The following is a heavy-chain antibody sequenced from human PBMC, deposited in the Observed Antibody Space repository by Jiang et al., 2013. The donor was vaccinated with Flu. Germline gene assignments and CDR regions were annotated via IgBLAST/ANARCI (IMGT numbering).Heavy chain of an antibody. CDR2: ISYDGSNK. Sequence: QLLESGGGVVQPGRSLRLSCAASGFTFSSYGMHWVRQAPGKGLEWVAVISYDGSNKYYADSVKGRFTISRDNSKNTLYLQMNSLRAEDTAVYYCAKDSRIAAAGPFDYWGQGTLVTVSS. CDR3: AKDSRIAAAGPFDY. CDR1: GFTFSSYG. V-gene: IGHV3-30*18. J-gene: IGHJ4*02. D-gene: IGHD6-13*01.